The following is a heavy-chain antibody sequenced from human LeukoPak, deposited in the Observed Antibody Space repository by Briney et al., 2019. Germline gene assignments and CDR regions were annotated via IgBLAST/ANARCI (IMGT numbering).Heavy chain of an antibody. CDR2: ISVDNDNT. CDR3: ARAGASRWSDY. J-gene: IGHJ4*02. D-gene: IGHD6-13*01. V-gene: IGHV1-18*01. Sequence: ASVKVSCKASGYTFTSYDINWVRQATGQGLEWMGWISVDNDNTNYAQKLQGRVTVTTDTSTSTAYMELRSLRSDDTAVYYCARAGASRWSDYWGQGTLVTVSS. CDR1: GYTFTSYD.